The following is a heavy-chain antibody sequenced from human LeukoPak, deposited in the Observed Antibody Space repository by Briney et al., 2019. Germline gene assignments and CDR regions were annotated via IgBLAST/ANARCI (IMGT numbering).Heavy chain of an antibody. CDR3: ARVLKSPGQLLSWFDP. Sequence: GASVKVSCKASGGTFSSYAISWVRQAPGQGLEWMGGIIPIFGTANYAQKFQGRVTITTDESTSTAYMELSSLRSEDTAVYYCARVLKSPGQLLSWFDPRGQGTLVTVSS. CDR2: IIPIFGTA. V-gene: IGHV1-69*05. D-gene: IGHD2-2*01. CDR1: GGTFSSYA. J-gene: IGHJ5*02.